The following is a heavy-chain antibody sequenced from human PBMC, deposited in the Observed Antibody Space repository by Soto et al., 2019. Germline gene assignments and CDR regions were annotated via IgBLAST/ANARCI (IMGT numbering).Heavy chain of an antibody. CDR2: MNPNNGAT. Sequence: QVQLVQSGAEVKKPGASVKVSCKPSGYTFTSYDINWVRQATGQGPEWMGWMNPNNGATGYAQKLQGRVTMTRDTSMTTAYMELSSLRSEDTAVYYCARGYGSYFDYWGQGSLVTVSS. D-gene: IGHD3-10*01. J-gene: IGHJ4*02. CDR3: ARGYGSYFDY. V-gene: IGHV1-8*01. CDR1: GYTFTSYD.